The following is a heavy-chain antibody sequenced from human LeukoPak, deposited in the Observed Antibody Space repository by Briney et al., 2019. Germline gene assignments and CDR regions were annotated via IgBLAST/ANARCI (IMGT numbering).Heavy chain of an antibody. CDR1: GFTFSTYV. D-gene: IGHD6-13*01. V-gene: IGHV3-23*01. J-gene: IGHJ6*03. CDR3: AKIIAADAYCMDV. CDR2: ISAGGSST. Sequence: GGSLRLSCAASGFTFSTYVMSWVRQAPGKGLEWVSAISAGGSSTYYADSAKGRFTVSRDNSKNTLYLQMNSLRAEDTARYYCAKIIAADAYCMDVWGEGTTVTVSS.